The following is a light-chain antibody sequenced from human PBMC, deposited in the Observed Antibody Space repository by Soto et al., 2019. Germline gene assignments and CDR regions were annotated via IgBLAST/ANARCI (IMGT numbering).Light chain of an antibody. CDR2: GAS. CDR1: QSVSSN. Sequence: EIVLTQSPCTLSLSPGERATLSCRASQSVSSNLAWYQQKPGQAPRLLIYGASTRATGIPARFSGSGSGTEFTLTISSLQSEDFAVYYCQQYNNWPPTFGQGTRLEIK. CDR3: QQYNNWPPT. V-gene: IGKV3-15*01. J-gene: IGKJ5*01.